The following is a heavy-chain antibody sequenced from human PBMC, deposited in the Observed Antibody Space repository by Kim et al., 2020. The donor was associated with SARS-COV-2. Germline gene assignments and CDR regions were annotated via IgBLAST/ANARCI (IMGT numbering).Heavy chain of an antibody. CDR2: IGTAGDT. CDR1: GFTFSSYD. D-gene: IGHD3-16*01. Sequence: GGSLRLSCAASGFTFSSYDMHWVRQATGKGLEWVSAIGTAGDTYYPGSVKGRFTISRENAKNSLYLQMNSLRAGDTAVYYCARDSLGGDGMDVWGQGTTVTVSS. CDR3: ARDSLGGDGMDV. J-gene: IGHJ6*02. V-gene: IGHV3-13*01.